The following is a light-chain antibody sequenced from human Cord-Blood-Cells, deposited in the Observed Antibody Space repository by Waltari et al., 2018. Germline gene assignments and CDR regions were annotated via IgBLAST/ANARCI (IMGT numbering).Light chain of an antibody. Sequence: SYVLTPPPSVSVAPGKTARITCGGNNLGSKSVHWYQQKPGQAPVLVIYYDSYRPSGIPELFSGSNSGNTATLTISRVEAGDEADYYCQVWDSSSDHRVFGGVTKLTVL. CDR2: YDS. J-gene: IGLJ3*02. CDR3: QVWDSSSDHRV. CDR1: NLGSKS. V-gene: IGLV3-21*04.